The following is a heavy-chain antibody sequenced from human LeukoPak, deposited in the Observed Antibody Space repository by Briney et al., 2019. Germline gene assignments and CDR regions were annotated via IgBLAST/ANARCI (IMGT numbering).Heavy chain of an antibody. V-gene: IGHV4-39*01. CDR2: IYYTGIT. Sequence: SETLSLTCTVSGGSISGTSFYWGWVRQPPGKGLEWIGNIYYTGITYYNPSLKGRVTISVDTSKNQFSLKLNSVTAADTAVYYCASPGITTFDYWGQGTLVTVSS. D-gene: IGHD3-22*01. CDR1: GGSISGTSFY. CDR3: ASPGITTFDY. J-gene: IGHJ4*02.